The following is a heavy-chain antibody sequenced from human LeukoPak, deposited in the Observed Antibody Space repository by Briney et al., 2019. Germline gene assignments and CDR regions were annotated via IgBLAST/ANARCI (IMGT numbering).Heavy chain of an antibody. D-gene: IGHD6-13*01. CDR1: GGTFSSYA. CDR3: ARGALAAGTQFDY. Sequence: SVKVSCKASGGTFSSYAISWVRQAPGQGLEWMGGIIPIFGTANYAQKFQGRVTITADESTSTAYMELSSLRSEDTAVYYCARGALAAGTQFDYWGQGTLVTVSS. V-gene: IGHV1-69*13. CDR2: IIPIFGTA. J-gene: IGHJ4*02.